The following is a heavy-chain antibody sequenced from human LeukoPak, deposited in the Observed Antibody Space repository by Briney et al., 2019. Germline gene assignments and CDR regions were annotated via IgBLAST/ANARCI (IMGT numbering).Heavy chain of an antibody. J-gene: IGHJ5*02. Sequence: PSETLSLTCTVSSGSISSGGYYWSWIRQHPGKGLEWIGYIYYSGSTYYNPSLKSRVTISVDTSKNQFSLKLSSVTAADTAVYYCARARVVPTVGWFDPWGQGTLVTVSS. V-gene: IGHV4-31*03. CDR2: IYYSGST. CDR1: SGSISSGGYY. D-gene: IGHD2-2*01. CDR3: ARARVVPTVGWFDP.